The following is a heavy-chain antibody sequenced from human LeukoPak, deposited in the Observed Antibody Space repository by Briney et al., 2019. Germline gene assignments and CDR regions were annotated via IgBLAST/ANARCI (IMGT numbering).Heavy chain of an antibody. D-gene: IGHD2-2*01. V-gene: IGHV1-69*02. Sequence: ASVTVSCKASGGTLSSYTISWVRQPPGQGLEWMGRIIPILGIANSAQKFQGRVTITAEKSTSTAYMELSSLRSEDTAVYYCARTVVPAAPFDYWGQGTLVTVSS. CDR2: IIPILGIA. CDR1: GGTLSSYT. J-gene: IGHJ4*02. CDR3: ARTVVPAAPFDY.